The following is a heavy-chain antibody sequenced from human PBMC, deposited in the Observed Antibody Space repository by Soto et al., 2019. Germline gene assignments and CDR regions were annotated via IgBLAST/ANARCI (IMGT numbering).Heavy chain of an antibody. V-gene: IGHV3-23*01. Sequence: PGGSLRLSCATSGFTFSSYAMVWVRQAAEKGLEWVASISNNGDTAYYADSMKGRFTISRGNSENTLYLQMNGLRADDTALYFCAKSRVFIGAIVTLLDSWGQGTQVTVSS. J-gene: IGHJ4*02. D-gene: IGHD3-16*02. CDR3: AKSRVFIGAIVTLLDS. CDR2: ISNNGDTA. CDR1: GFTFSSYA.